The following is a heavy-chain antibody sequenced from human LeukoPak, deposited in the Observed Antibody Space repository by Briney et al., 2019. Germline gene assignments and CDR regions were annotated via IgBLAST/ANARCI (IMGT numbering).Heavy chain of an antibody. CDR3: ARDRDIGTYYYYYGMDV. CDR2: INHSGST. V-gene: IGHV4-34*01. D-gene: IGHD2-15*01. J-gene: IGHJ6*02. Sequence: PSETLSLTCAVYGGSFSGYYWSWIRQPPGKGLEWIGEINHSGSTNYNPSLKSRVTISVDTSKNQFSLKLSSVTAADTAVYYCARDRDIGTYYYYYGMDVWAKGPRSPSP. CDR1: GGSFSGYY.